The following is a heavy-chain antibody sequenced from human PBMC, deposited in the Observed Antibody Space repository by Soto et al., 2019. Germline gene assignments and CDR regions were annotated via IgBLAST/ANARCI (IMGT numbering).Heavy chain of an antibody. CDR2: IYYSGTT. Sequence: PSETLSLTCTVSGDSISTEGYYWGWIRQHAGKGLEWIGYIYYSGTTYYNPSLKSRPTISIDTAENQFSLKLSSVTAADTAVYYCERGGDEYYFDYWGQGTLVTVSS. CDR3: ERGGDEYYFDY. V-gene: IGHV4-31*03. CDR1: GDSISTEGYY. D-gene: IGHD3-10*01. J-gene: IGHJ4*02.